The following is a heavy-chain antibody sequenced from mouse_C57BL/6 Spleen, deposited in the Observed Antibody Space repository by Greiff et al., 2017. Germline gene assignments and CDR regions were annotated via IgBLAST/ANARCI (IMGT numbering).Heavy chain of an antibody. J-gene: IGHJ3*01. CDR1: GFTFSNYW. CDR3: TGGENWDAPNWFAY. D-gene: IGHD4-1*01. CDR2: IRLKSDNYAT. V-gene: IGHV6-3*01. Sequence: EVKVEESGGGLVQPGGSMKLSCVASGFTFSNYWMNWVRQSPEKGLEWVAQIRLKSDNYATHYAESVKGRFTISRDDSKSSVYLQMNNLRAEDTGIYYCTGGENWDAPNWFAYWGQGTLVTVSA.